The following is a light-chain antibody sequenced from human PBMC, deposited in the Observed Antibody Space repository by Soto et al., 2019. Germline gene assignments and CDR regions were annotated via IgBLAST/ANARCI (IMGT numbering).Light chain of an antibody. CDR2: DAS. V-gene: IGKV3-11*01. J-gene: IGKJ1*01. CDR3: QQRSNWPRT. CDR1: QSVSSY. Sequence: EIVLTQSPATLSLSPGERITLSCRASQSVSSYLAWYQQKPGQAPRLLIYDASNRATGIPARFSGSGSGTDFTLTISSLEPKDFAVYYCQQRSNWPRTFGQGTKVEIK.